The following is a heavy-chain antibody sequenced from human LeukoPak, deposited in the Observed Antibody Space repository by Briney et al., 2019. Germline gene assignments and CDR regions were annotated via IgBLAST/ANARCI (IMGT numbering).Heavy chain of an antibody. CDR1: GYTFSIYD. CDR3: ARVSPHNPTVTTFPPDY. D-gene: IGHD4-17*01. Sequence: GASVKVSCKASGYTFSIYDIIWVRQAIGQGLEWMAFMNPETGNTGAAHKFQARVTMTSDTSISTAYMELSSLRSEDTAVYYCARVSPHNPTVTTFPPDYWGQGTLVTVSP. J-gene: IGHJ4*02. CDR2: MNPETGNT. V-gene: IGHV1-8*01.